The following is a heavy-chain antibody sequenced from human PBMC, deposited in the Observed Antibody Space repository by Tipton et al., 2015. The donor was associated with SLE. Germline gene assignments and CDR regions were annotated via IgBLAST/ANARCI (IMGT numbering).Heavy chain of an antibody. CDR2: IYYSGTT. V-gene: IGHV4-59*01. D-gene: IGHD3-10*01. Sequence: GSLRLSCSVSGGSIKPYYWSWIRQPPGKGLEWIGYIYYSGTTRYNPSLKSRVTISLDTSENQFSLRLTSVTAADTAVYYCARNPDYYVSGSHFDSWGQGTLVTVSS. CDR3: ARNPDYYVSGSHFDS. J-gene: IGHJ4*02. CDR1: GGSIKPYY.